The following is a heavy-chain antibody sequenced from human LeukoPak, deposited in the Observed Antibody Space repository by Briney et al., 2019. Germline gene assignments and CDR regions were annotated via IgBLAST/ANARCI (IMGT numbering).Heavy chain of an antibody. V-gene: IGHV1-69*05. J-gene: IGHJ5*02. CDR1: GGTFNSYA. CDR3: ARVTGTHNWFDP. D-gene: IGHD1-7*01. Sequence: SVKVSCKASGGTFNSYAISWVRQAPGQGLEWMGGIIPIFGTANYAQKFQGRVTITTDESTSTAYMELSSLRSEDTAAYYCARVTGTHNWFDPWGQGTLVTVSS. CDR2: IIPIFGTA.